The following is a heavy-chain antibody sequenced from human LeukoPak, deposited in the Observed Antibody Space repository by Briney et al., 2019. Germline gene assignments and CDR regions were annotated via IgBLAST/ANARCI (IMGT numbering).Heavy chain of an antibody. V-gene: IGHV1-2*02. CDR2: INPNSGGT. Sequence: ASVKVSCKASGYTFTYRHLHWVRQAPGQGLEWMGWINPNSGGTNYAQKFQGRVTMTRDTSISTAYMELSRLRSDDTAVYYCARVMYSSSIYFDYWGQGTLVTVSS. CDR1: GYTFTYRH. D-gene: IGHD6-6*01. CDR3: ARVMYSSSIYFDY. J-gene: IGHJ4*02.